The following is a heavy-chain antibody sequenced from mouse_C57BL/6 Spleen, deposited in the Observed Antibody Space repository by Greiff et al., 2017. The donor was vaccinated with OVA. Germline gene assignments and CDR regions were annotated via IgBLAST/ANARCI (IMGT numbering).Heavy chain of an antibody. V-gene: IGHV14-1*01. J-gene: IGHJ3*01. D-gene: IGHD3-2*02. CDR1: GFHIKDYY. CDR2: IDPEDGDT. CDR3: TTEEPLDSSGARVAY. Sequence: VQLQQSGAELVRPGASVKLSCTASGFHIKDYYMHWVKQRPEQGLEWIGRIDPEDGDTEYAPKFQGKATMTADTSSNPAYLQLSSLTSEDTAVYDGTTEEPLDSSGARVAYWGQGTLVTVSA.